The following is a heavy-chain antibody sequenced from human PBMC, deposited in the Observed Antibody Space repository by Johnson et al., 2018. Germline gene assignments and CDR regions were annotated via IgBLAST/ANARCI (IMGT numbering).Heavy chain of an antibody. J-gene: IGHJ1*01. CDR3: TRGRRDFQH. V-gene: IGHV3-23*04. CDR1: GFPFNSYA. D-gene: IGHD5-24*01. Sequence: VQLVQSGGGLVQPGGSLRLSCAASGFPFNSYAMTWVRQAPGQGLDWVSGISGNGGRTYYADSVKGRFTISRDNSENTLYLQMNSRRAEDTAVYYCTRGRRDFQHWGQGTRVTVAS. CDR2: ISGNGGRT.